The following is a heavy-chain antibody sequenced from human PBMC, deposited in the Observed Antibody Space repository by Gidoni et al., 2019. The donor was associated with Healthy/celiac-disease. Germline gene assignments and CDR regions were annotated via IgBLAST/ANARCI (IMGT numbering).Heavy chain of an antibody. Sequence: QLQLQESGPGLVKPSETLSLTCTVSGCSISSSSYYWGWIRQPPGKGLEWIGSIYYSGSTYYNPSLKSRVTISVDTSKNQFSLKLSSVTAADTAVYYCARSGLDCSGGSCYEFDPWGQGTLVTVSS. CDR1: GCSISSSSYY. CDR3: ARSGLDCSGGSCYEFDP. CDR2: IYYSGST. D-gene: IGHD2-15*01. V-gene: IGHV4-39*01. J-gene: IGHJ5*02.